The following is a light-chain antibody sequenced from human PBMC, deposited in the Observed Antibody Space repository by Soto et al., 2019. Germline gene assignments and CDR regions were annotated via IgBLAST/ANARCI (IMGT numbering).Light chain of an antibody. CDR2: NTN. CDR1: SYNIGTNT. J-gene: IGLJ2*01. CDR3: AAWDGSLEVVL. V-gene: IGLV1-44*01. Sequence: QSVLTQPPSASGTPGQRVTISCSGSSYNIGTNTVNWYQQFPGSAPQLLLYNTNQRPSGVPGRFSGSKSGTSASLAISGLQSEDEADYYCAAWDGSLEVVLFGGGTKVTVL.